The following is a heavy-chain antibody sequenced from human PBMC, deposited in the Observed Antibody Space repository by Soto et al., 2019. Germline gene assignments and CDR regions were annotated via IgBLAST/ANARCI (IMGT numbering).Heavy chain of an antibody. J-gene: IGHJ4*02. CDR3: ACAPNSSSVLDF. CDR2: IIPLFRTA. Sequence: QVQLVQSGAEVKKPGSSVKVSCKASRGTFSSYAFSWVRQAPGQGLEWMGGIIPLFRTANYAQQFQGGVTITADESTSTVYMELSSLRSEDTAVYYCACAPNSSSVLDFWGQGTLVTVSS. V-gene: IGHV1-69*01. CDR1: RGTFSSYA. D-gene: IGHD6-13*01.